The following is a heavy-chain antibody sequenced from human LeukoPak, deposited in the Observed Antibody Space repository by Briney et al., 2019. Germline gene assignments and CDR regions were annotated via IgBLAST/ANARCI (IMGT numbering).Heavy chain of an antibody. J-gene: IGHJ4*02. Sequence: PGGSLILSCAASGFTFSSYAMSWVRQAPGKGLEWVSAISGSGGSTYYADSVKGRFTISRDNSKNTLYLQMNSLRADDTAVYYCAKNTDSGSYYRFDYWGQGTLVTVSS. CDR1: GFTFSSYA. CDR3: AKNTDSGSYYRFDY. V-gene: IGHV3-23*01. CDR2: ISGSGGST. D-gene: IGHD3-10*01.